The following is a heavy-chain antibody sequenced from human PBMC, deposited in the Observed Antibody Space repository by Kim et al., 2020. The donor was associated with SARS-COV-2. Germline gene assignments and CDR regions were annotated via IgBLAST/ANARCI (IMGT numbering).Heavy chain of an antibody. J-gene: IGHJ4*02. Sequence: GGSLRLSCAASGFTFSNYWMHWVRQAPGKGLVWVSHINSDGSSTTYADSVKGRFTVSRDNAKNTLYLQMNNLRAEDTAMYYCASRIYTSFDSWGQGTLVTVYS. V-gene: IGHV3-74*01. CDR3: ASRIYTSFDS. CDR1: GFTFSNYW. CDR2: INSDGSST.